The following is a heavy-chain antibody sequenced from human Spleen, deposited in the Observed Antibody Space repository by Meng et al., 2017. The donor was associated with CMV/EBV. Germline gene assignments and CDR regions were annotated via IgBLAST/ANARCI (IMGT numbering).Heavy chain of an antibody. CDR1: GGSFSGYY. J-gene: IGHJ4*02. Sequence: GGSFSGYYESWIRQPPGKGLEWIGEINHSGSTNYNPSLKRRVTISVDTAKNQFSLRLSSMTAADTAVYYCARGYCSSTSCFCYFDYWGQGTLVTVSS. V-gene: IGHV4-34*01. D-gene: IGHD2-2*01. CDR2: INHSGST. CDR3: ARGYCSSTSCFCYFDY.